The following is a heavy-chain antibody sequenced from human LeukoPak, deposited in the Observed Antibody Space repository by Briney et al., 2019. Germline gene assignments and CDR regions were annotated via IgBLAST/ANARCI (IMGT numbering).Heavy chain of an antibody. J-gene: IGHJ4*02. V-gene: IGHV5-51*01. CDR1: GYSFTNYW. Sequence: GESLKTSCKGCGYSFTNYWIGLVRQMPGKGLEWMGIIYPGDSDTRYSTSFQGQVTISADKFISPALLQCSRLEASDPANNYLWRHGEGYYFDEGGEGTLVTV. CDR3: WRHGEGYYFDE. CDR2: IYPGDSDT.